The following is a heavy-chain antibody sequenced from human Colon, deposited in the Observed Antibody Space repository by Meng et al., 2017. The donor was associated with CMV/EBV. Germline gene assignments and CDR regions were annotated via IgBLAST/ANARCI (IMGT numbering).Heavy chain of an antibody. CDR1: GFTISAYA. V-gene: IGHV3-23*01. D-gene: IGHD3-22*01. CDR3: AKADYYDGSGYYFDY. Sequence: SGFTISAYAMSWVRQAPGKGLEWVSSISGTGGNTYYADSVKGRFTISRDDSHNTLFLHMNSLRAEDTAVYYCAKADYYDGSGYYFDYWGQGTLVTVSS. CDR2: ISGTGGNT. J-gene: IGHJ4*02.